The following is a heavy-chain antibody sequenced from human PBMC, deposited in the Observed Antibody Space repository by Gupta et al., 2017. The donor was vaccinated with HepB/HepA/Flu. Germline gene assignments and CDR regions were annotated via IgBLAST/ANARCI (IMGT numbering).Heavy chain of an antibody. CDR1: GFTFVDYA. CDR3: AKDMISSGWYRGIDY. CDR2: ISWNSGSI. J-gene: IGHJ4*02. Sequence: EVQLVESGGGLVQPGRSLRLSCAASGFTFVDYAMHWVRQAPGKGLEWVSGISWNSGSIGYADSVKGRFTISRDNAKNSLYLQMNSLRAEDTALYYCAKDMISSGWYRGIDYWGQGTLVTVSS. D-gene: IGHD6-19*01. V-gene: IGHV3-9*01.